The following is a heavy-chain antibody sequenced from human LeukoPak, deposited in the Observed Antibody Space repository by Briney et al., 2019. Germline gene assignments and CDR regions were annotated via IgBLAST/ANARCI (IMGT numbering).Heavy chain of an antibody. V-gene: IGHV4-39*07. D-gene: IGHD5-18*01. J-gene: IGHJ3*02. Sequence: SETLSLTCTVSGSSISTSGYYWGWIRQPPGKGLEWIGNIYYSGSTYYNPSLKSRVTISVDTSKNQFSLKLTSVTAADTAVYYCARDLSSRGYTYGTPAFTFDIWGQGTMVTVSS. CDR1: GSSISTSGYY. CDR2: IYYSGST. CDR3: ARDLSSRGYTYGTPAFTFDI.